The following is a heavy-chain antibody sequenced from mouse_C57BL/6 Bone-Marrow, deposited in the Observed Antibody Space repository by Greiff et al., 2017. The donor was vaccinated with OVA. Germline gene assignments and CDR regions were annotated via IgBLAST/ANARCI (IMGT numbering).Heavy chain of an antibody. D-gene: IGHD2-2*01. J-gene: IGHJ4*01. Sequence: QVQLQQPGAELVRPGTSVKLSCKASGYTFTSYWMHWVKQRPGQGLEWIGVIDPSDSYTNYNQKFKGKATLTVDTSSSTAYMQLSSLTSEDSAVYYCARRGVHYYGYEDYAMDYWGQGTSVTVSS. CDR1: GYTFTSYW. CDR3: ARRGVHYYGYEDYAMDY. CDR2: IDPSDSYT. V-gene: IGHV1-59*01.